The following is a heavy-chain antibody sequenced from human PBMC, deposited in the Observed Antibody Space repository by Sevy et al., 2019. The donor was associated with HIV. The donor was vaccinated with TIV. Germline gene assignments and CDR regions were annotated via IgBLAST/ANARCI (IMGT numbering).Heavy chain of an antibody. CDR3: TTASWSQEDYYNY. CDR2: IKGKIYDGTI. D-gene: IGHD6-13*01. Sequence: GGALRLSCAASGFTFSNAWMSWVRQAPGKGLEWVGRIKGKIYDGTIDYAAPVKGRFSISRDDSKNTLYLQMNSLKTEDTAVYYCTTASWSQEDYYNYWGQGTLVTVSS. J-gene: IGHJ4*02. V-gene: IGHV3-15*01. CDR1: GFTFSNAW.